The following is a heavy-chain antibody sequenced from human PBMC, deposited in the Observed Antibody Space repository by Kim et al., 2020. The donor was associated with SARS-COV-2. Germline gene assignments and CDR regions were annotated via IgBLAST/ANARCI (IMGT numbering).Heavy chain of an antibody. CDR1: GYTFTSYA. CDR2: INTNPGNP. J-gene: IGHJ5*02. V-gene: IGHV7-4-1*02. D-gene: IGHD4-4*01. CDR3: AREIYSNYGDNWFDP. Sequence: ASVKVSCKASGYTFTSYAMNWVRQAPGQGLEWMGWINTNPGNPTYAQCFTGRFVFSLDTSVSTAYLQISSLKADDTAVYYCAREIYSNYGDNWFDPWGQGTLVTVSS.